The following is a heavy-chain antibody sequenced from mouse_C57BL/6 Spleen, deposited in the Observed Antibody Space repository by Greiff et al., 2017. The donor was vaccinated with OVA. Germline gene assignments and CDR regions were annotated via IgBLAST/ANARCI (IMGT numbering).Heavy chain of an antibody. CDR2: ISYDGSN. CDR1: GYSITSGYY. V-gene: IGHV3-6*01. Sequence: EVKLMEPGPGLVKPSQSLSLTCSVTGYSITSGYYWNWIRQFPGNKLEWMGYISYDGSNNYNPSLKNRISITRDTSKNQFFLELNSVTTEDTATYYCARDPYWGKGTLVTVSA. J-gene: IGHJ3*01. CDR3: ARDPY.